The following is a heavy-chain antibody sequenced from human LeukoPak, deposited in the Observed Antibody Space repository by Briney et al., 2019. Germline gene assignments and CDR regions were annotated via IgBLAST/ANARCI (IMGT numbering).Heavy chain of an antibody. D-gene: IGHD4-17*01. CDR1: GFTFSIYA. Sequence: GGSLRLSCAASGFTFSIYAMHCVPQAPGKGLEWGAVISYDGSNKYYVDPEKGRFTISRDNSKNTPYLELNNLRAEDSAVFYFARDQGDYDVFEYFQQWGRGTLVSVSS. J-gene: IGHJ1*01. V-gene: IGHV3-30-3*01. CDR2: ISYDGSNK. CDR3: ARDQGDYDVFEYFQQ.